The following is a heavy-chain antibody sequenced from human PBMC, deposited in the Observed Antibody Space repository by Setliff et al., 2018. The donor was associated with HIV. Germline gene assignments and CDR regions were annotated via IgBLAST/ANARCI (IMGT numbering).Heavy chain of an antibody. D-gene: IGHD2-2*01. V-gene: IGHV4-61*09. CDR1: GGSINRGTYY. CDR2: IYITGDT. Sequence: SETLSLTCSVSGGSINRGTYYWTWIRQSAGKGLEWIGHIYITGDTDYNPSLKSRVTISVDTSKNQFSLTLTSVTATDTAVYYCARHAAGPDGPFDSWGQGTLVTVSS. CDR3: ARHAAGPDGPFDS. J-gene: IGHJ4*02.